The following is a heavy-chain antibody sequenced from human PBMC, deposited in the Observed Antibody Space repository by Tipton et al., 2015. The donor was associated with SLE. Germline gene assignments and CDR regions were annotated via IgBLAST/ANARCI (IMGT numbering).Heavy chain of an antibody. D-gene: IGHD6-13*01. Sequence: SQRLSCAASGFTFSSYWMHWVRQAPGKGLVWVSRINSDGSSTSYADSVKGRFTISRDNAKNTLYLQMNSLRAEDTAVYYCAKDGAATYSFEFWGQGTLVTVSS. CDR3: AKDGAATYSFEF. V-gene: IGHV3-74*01. CDR1: GFTFSSYW. J-gene: IGHJ4*02. CDR2: INSDGSST.